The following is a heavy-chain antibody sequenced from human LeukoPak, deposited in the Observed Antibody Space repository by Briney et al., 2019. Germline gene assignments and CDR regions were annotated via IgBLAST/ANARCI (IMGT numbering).Heavy chain of an antibody. J-gene: IGHJ4*02. CDR1: GGSISSYY. Sequence: KASETLSLTCTVSGGSISSYYWSWIRQPAGKGLEWIGRIYTSGSTNYNPSLKSRVTMSVDTSKNQFSLKLSSVTAADTAVYYCAREAPVHPAGPTILGYWGQGTLVTVSS. CDR2: IYTSGST. V-gene: IGHV4-4*07. CDR3: AREAPVHPAGPTILGY. D-gene: IGHD3-9*01.